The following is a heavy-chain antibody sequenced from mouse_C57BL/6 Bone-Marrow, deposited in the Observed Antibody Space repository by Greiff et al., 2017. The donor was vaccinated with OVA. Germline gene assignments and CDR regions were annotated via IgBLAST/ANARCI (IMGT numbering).Heavy chain of an antibody. CDR2: IDPSDSYT. CDR1: GYTFTSYW. Sequence: QVQLQQPGAELVMPGASVKLSCKASGYTFTSYWMHWVKQRPGQGLEWIGEIDPSDSYTNCNQKFKGKSTLTVDKSSSTAYMQLSSLTSEDSAVYYCASEDYYAMDYWGQGTSVTVSS. V-gene: IGHV1-69*01. J-gene: IGHJ4*01. CDR3: ASEDYYAMDY.